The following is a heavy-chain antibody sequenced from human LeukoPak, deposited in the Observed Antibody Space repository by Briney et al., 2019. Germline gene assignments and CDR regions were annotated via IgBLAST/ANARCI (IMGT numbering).Heavy chain of an antibody. CDR1: GYTFTSYG. CDR3: ARAPGGSSTSSAPPNWFDP. Sequence: ASVKVSCKASGYTFTSYGISWVRQAPGQGLEWMGWISAYNGNTNYAQKLQGRVTMTTDTSTSTAYMELRSLRSDDTAVYYCARAPGGSSTSSAPPNWFDPWGQGTLVTVSS. CDR2: ISAYNGNT. V-gene: IGHV1-18*01. D-gene: IGHD2-2*01. J-gene: IGHJ5*02.